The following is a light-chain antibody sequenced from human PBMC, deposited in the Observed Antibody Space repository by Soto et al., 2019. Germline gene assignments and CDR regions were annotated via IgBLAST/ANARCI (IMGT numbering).Light chain of an antibody. J-gene: IGKJ1*01. CDR2: GAT. CDR1: QSVNIY. V-gene: IGKV3D-15*01. Sequence: EIVMTQSPATLSVSPGERSTLSCRASQSVNIYLAWYQQQPGQAPRLLIFGATYRATGIPARFSGSGSGTELTLTISSLQSEDFAVYYCQKYNNWLITFGQGTTGDIK. CDR3: QKYNNWLIT.